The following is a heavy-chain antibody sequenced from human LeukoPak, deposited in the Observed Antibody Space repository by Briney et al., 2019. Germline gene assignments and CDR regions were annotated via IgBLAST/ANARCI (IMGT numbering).Heavy chain of an antibody. D-gene: IGHD3-9*01. Sequence: GGSLGLSCAASGFTFSTYAMSWVRQAPGKGLEWVSAISGGIITTYYTDFMKGRFTISNDNTKHILLQQIYSLSVDDTALYYCAKMTGLKVTNYGMDVWGQGTTVTVSS. CDR3: AKMTGLKVTNYGMDV. CDR1: GFTFSTYA. CDR2: ISGGIITT. J-gene: IGHJ6*02. V-gene: IGHV3-23*01.